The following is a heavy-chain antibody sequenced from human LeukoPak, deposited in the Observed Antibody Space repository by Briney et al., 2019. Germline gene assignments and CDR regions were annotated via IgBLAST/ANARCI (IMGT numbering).Heavy chain of an antibody. V-gene: IGHV1-46*01. J-gene: IGHJ4*02. CDR1: GYTYTSYY. Sequence: ASVKVTRKASGYTYTSYYMHWLRQAPAQGLEWMGLINHSGGSTSYAQKFQRRVTMTRDMSTSTVYMELSSLRSEDTAVYYCARGSTWRVVTPLGYWGQGTLVTVSS. D-gene: IGHD4-23*01. CDR2: INHSGGST. CDR3: ARGSTWRVVTPLGY.